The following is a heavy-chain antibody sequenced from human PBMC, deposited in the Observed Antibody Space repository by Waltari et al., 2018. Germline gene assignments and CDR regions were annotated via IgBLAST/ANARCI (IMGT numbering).Heavy chain of an antibody. CDR3: ARDSGYYYYYMDV. CDR1: GGSISSNTW. V-gene: IGHV4-4*02. CDR2: IYHSGNT. J-gene: IGHJ6*03. Sequence: QVQLQESGPGLVKPSGTLSLTCAVSGGSISSNTWWSWVRQPPGKGLEWIGEIYHSGNTNYSPSLNSRVTVLVDKSKNQFSLKLSSVTAADTAVYYCARDSGYYYYYMDVWGKGTTVTVSS. D-gene: IGHD1-26*01.